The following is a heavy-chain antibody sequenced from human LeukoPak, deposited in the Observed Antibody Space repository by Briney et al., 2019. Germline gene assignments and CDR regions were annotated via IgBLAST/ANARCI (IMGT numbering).Heavy chain of an antibody. J-gene: IGHJ2*01. V-gene: IGHV3-74*01. D-gene: IGHD1-1*01. CDR1: GFTFSRYG. CDR2: INTDGSDT. CDR3: ARDTLRTHWYFDL. Sequence: GGSLRLSCTASGFTFSRYGMHWVLQAPGKGLVWVSRINTDGSDTSYADSVKGRFTISRDSARNTLYLQMNSLRAEDTAVYYCARDTLRTHWYFDLWGRGTLVTVSS.